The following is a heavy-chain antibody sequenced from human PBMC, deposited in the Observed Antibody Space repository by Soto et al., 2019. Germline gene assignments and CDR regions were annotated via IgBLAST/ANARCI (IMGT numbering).Heavy chain of an antibody. J-gene: IGHJ4*02. CDR1: GYTFTSYY. V-gene: IGHV1-46*01. D-gene: IGHD2-15*01. CDR2: ISPSGGST. Sequence: QVKLVQSGAKVKKPGASVKVSCKASGYTFTSYYMHWVRQAPGQGLEWMGIISPSGGSTTYAQKFQGRVRMTRDTSTSTVYMELSSLRSEDTAVYYCARVYCSGGGCYGIDYWGQGTLVTVSS. CDR3: ARVYCSGGGCYGIDY.